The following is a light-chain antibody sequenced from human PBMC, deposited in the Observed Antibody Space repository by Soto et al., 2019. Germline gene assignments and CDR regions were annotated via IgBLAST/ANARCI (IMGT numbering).Light chain of an antibody. CDR1: QSVSSSY. CDR3: QQYGSSPPWT. CDR2: GAS. V-gene: IGKV3-20*01. Sequence: EIVLTQSPGTLSLSPGERATLSCRASQSVSSSYLAWYQQNPGQAPRLLIYGASSRTTGIPDRFTGSGSGTAVTLTISRLEPADYAVYYYQQYGSSPPWTFGQGTKVEIK. J-gene: IGKJ1*01.